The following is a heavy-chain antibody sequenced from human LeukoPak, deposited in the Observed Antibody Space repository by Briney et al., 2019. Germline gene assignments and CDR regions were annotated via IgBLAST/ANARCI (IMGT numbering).Heavy chain of an antibody. J-gene: IGHJ6*03. CDR2: IGTSSTTI. Sequence: GGSLRLSCVASGFTFSSYTMNWVRQPPGKGLEWVSNIGTSSTTICYADSVKGRFTISRDNAKNSLYLQMNSLRADDTAVYYCARFAAGGSYYYYMDVWGKGTTVTVSS. D-gene: IGHD6-25*01. CDR3: ARFAAGGSYYYYMDV. V-gene: IGHV3-48*01. CDR1: GFTFSSYT.